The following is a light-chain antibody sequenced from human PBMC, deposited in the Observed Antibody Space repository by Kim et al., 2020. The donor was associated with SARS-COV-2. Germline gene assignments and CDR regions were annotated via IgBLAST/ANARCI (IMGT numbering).Light chain of an antibody. V-gene: IGLV1-44*01. CDR3: AAWDDSLNGWV. CDR2: SNN. J-gene: IGLJ3*02. CDR1: SSNIGSNT. Sequence: GQRVTISCSGSSSNIGSNTVNWYQQLPGTAPKLLIYSNNQRPSGVPDRFSGSKSGTSAFLAISGLQSEDEADYYCAAWDDSLNGWVFGGGTQLTVL.